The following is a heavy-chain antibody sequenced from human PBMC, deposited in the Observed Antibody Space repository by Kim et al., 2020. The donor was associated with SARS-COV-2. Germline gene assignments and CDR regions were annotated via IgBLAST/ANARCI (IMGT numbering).Heavy chain of an antibody. CDR3: VRDLGGMPGVFFDY. V-gene: IGHV1-18*01. Sequence: ASVKVSCRASGYIFTDFGISWVRQAPGQGLEWVGWISAYNGHRNHAQKFQGRVTLTADISASTAYMDLRSLRSDDTAVYYCVRDLGGMPGVFFDYWAQGT. CDR2: ISAYNGHR. J-gene: IGHJ4*02. D-gene: IGHD3-16*01. CDR1: GYIFTDFG.